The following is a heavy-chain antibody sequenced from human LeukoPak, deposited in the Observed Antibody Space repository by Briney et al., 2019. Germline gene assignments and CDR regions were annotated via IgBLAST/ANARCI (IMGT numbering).Heavy chain of an antibody. V-gene: IGHV4-34*01. D-gene: IGHD1-26*01. Sequence: SETLSLTCAVYGGSFSGYYWSWIRQPPGKGLEWIGEINHSGSTNYNPSLKSRVTISVDTSKSQFSLKLSSVTAADTAVYYCARIVGATRLDFDYWGQGTLVTVSS. CDR3: ARIVGATRLDFDY. J-gene: IGHJ4*02. CDR1: GGSFSGYY. CDR2: INHSGST.